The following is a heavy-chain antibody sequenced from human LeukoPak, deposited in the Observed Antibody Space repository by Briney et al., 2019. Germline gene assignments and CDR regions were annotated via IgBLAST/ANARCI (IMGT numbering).Heavy chain of an antibody. Sequence: SETLSLTCAVYGGSFSGYYWSWIRQPPGKGLEWIGEINHSGSTNYNPSLKSRVTISVDTSKNQFSLKLSSVTAADTAVYYCARKVRGVIKNPPSWFDPWGQGTLVTVSS. CDR3: ARKVRGVIKNPPSWFDP. CDR1: GGSFSGYY. V-gene: IGHV4-34*01. D-gene: IGHD3-10*01. J-gene: IGHJ5*02. CDR2: INHSGST.